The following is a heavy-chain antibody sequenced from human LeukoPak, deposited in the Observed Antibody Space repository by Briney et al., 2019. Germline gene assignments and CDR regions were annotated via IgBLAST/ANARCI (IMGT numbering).Heavy chain of an antibody. Sequence: ASVKISCKGSGYSFTSYWIGWVRQMPGKGLEWMGIIYPGDSDIRYSPSFQGQVTISADKSISTAYLHWSSLKASDTAMYYCARRGNYLEVDYWGQGTLVTVSS. CDR2: IYPGDSDI. D-gene: IGHD1-26*01. J-gene: IGHJ4*02. CDR3: ARRGNYLEVDY. CDR1: GYSFTSYW. V-gene: IGHV5-51*01.